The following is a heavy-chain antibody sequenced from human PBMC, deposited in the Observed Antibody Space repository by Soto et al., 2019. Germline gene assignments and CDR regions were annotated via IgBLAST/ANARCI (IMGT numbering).Heavy chain of an antibody. J-gene: IGHJ4*02. CDR2: INPGDSES. V-gene: IGHV5-51*01. CDR3: ARPSNNYVAH. Sequence: XESLTSSQKASGYSSSNYWIGLVGQMPGKGLEWMAIINPGDSESRYSPSFQGQVTISADKSISTAYLQWNSLKASDTAMYYCARPSNNYVAHWGQGTLVTVSS. D-gene: IGHD4-4*01. CDR1: GYSSSNYW.